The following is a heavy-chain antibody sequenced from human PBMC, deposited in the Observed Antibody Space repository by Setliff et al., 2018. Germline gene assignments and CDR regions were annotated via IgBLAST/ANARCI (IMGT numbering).Heavy chain of an antibody. Sequence: SETLSLTCTVSGGSISSYYWSWIRQPPGKGLEWIAYIYYSGSTNYNPSLKSRVTISVDTSKNQFSLKLSSVTAADTAVYYCAREWGSSSWSSPRYYYYGMDVWGQGTAVTVSS. CDR3: AREWGSSSWSSPRYYYYGMDV. CDR2: IYYSGST. J-gene: IGHJ6*02. D-gene: IGHD6-13*01. CDR1: GGSISSYY. V-gene: IGHV4-59*01.